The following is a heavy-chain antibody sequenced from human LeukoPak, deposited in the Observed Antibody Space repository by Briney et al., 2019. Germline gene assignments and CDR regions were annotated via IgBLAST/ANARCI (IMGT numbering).Heavy chain of an antibody. CDR3: TKVTGFVWLFPFDY. CDR2: IYSGGST. V-gene: IGHV3-66*02. CDR1: GFTVSSNY. D-gene: IGHD3-9*01. Sequence: GGSLRLSCAASGFTVSSNYMSWVRQAPGKGLEWVSVIYSGGSTYYADSVKGRFTISRDNSKNTLYLQMNSLRPEDTAVYYCTKVTGFVWLFPFDYWGQGTLVTVSS. J-gene: IGHJ4*02.